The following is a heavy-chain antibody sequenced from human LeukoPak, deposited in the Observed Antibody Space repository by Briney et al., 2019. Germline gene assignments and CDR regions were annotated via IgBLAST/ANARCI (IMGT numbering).Heavy chain of an antibody. CDR2: IYYRGSH. Sequence: KPSETLSLTCTVSGGSISRYYWSWIRQPPGKGLEWMGYIYYRGSHNYNPPLKSRLPMSVDTSKNHFSLKLSSVTAADTAVYYCARDYGGKFDYWGEGTLVTVSS. CDR1: GGSISRYY. V-gene: IGHV4-59*01. J-gene: IGHJ4*02. D-gene: IGHD4-23*01. CDR3: ARDYGGKFDY.